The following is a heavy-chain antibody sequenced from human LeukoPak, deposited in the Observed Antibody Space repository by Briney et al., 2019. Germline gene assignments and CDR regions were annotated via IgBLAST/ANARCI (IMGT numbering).Heavy chain of an antibody. CDR3: ARGNQENWFDP. J-gene: IGHJ5*02. CDR2: MNPNSGNT. Sequence: VASVRVSCKASGYTFTRYDINWVRQASGQGLEWMGWMNPNSGNTGYAQKFQGRVTMTRNTSISTAYMELSSLRSEDTAVYYCARGNQENWFDPWGQGTLVTVSS. CDR1: GYTFTRYD. V-gene: IGHV1-8*01. D-gene: IGHD1-14*01.